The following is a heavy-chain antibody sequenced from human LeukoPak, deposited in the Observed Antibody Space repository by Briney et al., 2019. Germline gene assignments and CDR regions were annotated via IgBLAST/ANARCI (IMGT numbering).Heavy chain of an antibody. J-gene: IGHJ4*02. D-gene: IGHD1-7*01. Sequence: GGSLRLSCAASGFTVSSNYMSWVRQAPGKGLEWVSVIYSGGSTYYADSVKGRFTISRDNSKNTLYLQMNSLRAEYTAVYYCARDRPVSRLGTDFDYWGQGTLVTVSS. CDR2: IYSGGST. CDR3: ARDRPVSRLGTDFDY. V-gene: IGHV3-53*01. CDR1: GFTVSSNY.